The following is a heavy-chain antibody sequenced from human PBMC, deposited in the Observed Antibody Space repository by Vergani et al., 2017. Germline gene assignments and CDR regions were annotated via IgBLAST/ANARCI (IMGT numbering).Heavy chain of an antibody. J-gene: IGHJ6*02. Sequence: QVQLQESGPGLVKPSETLSLTCTVSGGSISSYYWSWIRQPPGKGLEWIGYNYYSGSTNYNPSLKSRVTISVDTSKNQFSLKLSSVTAADTAVYYCARTANYEYGMDVWGQGTTVTVSS. CDR1: GGSISSYY. V-gene: IGHV4-59*01. CDR3: ARTANYEYGMDV. CDR2: NYYSGST.